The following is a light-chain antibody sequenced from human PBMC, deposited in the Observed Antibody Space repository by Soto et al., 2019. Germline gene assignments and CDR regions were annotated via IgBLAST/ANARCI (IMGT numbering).Light chain of an antibody. V-gene: IGKV3-20*01. CDR3: QQYGSSGT. J-gene: IGKJ1*01. CDR1: QSVSNNY. Sequence: EIVLTQSPGTLSLSPGERATLSCRASQSVSNNYLAWYQQKPGQAPRLLIYGASNRATSIPDRFSGSGSGTDFTLTISRLEPEDFAVYYCQQYGSSGTFGQGTKVDI. CDR2: GAS.